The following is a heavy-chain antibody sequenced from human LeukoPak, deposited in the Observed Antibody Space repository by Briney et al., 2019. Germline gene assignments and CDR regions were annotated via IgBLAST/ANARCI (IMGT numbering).Heavy chain of an antibody. CDR2: MNPNSGYT. CDR3: ARGEDRGVWFGELQQN. CDR1: GYTFTSYE. V-gene: IGHV1-8*01. J-gene: IGHJ1*01. Sequence: ASVKVSCKASGYTFTSYEINWVRQATGQGPEWMGWMNPNSGYTVYAQKFQGRVTMTRDTSKSTAYMELSSLRSEDTAVYFCARGEDRGVWFGELQQNWGQGTLVTVSS. D-gene: IGHD3-10*01.